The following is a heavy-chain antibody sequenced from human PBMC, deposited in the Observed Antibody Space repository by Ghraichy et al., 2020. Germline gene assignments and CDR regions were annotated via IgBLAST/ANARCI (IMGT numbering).Heavy chain of an antibody. CDR2: IKYDGSAE. D-gene: IGHD2-21*02. V-gene: IGHV3-7*01. Sequence: GGSLRLSCAASGFAYNSYWMNWVRQAPGKGLEWVAYIKYDGSAEYYVDSVKGRFAISRDNAKNSLFLQMNSLRAEDTAVYYCARGWGRFDYWGQGTLVTVFS. J-gene: IGHJ4*02. CDR3: ARGWGRFDY. CDR1: GFAYNSYW.